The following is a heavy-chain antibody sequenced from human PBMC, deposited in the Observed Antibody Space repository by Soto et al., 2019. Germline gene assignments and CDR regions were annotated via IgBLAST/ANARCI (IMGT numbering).Heavy chain of an antibody. J-gene: IGHJ2*01. D-gene: IGHD3-22*01. CDR2: IKSRADDGTA. V-gene: IGHV3-15*07. CDR1: GFTFSNAW. Sequence: EVQLVESGGGLVQPGGSLRLSCAASGFTFSNAWMNWVRQAPGKGLEWVGRIKSRADDGTADYAAPVKGRFTISRDDSKNTMSLQMNSLKADDTAVYYCTTDQWLPPWYFDLWGRGTLVTVSS. CDR3: TTDQWLPPWYFDL.